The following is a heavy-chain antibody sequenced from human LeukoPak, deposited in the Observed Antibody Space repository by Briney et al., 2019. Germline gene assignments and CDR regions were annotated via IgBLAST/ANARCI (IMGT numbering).Heavy chain of an antibody. CDR3: AIYDGGGSYFDY. D-gene: IGHD3-22*01. CDR2: ISTSSSTI. J-gene: IGHJ4*02. Sequence: PGGSLRLSCAASGFTFSSYSMNWVRQAPGKGLEWASYISTSSSTIYYADSVKGRFTISRDNAKNSLYLQMNGLRAEDTAVYYCAIYDGGGSYFDYWGQGTLVTVSS. CDR1: GFTFSSYS. V-gene: IGHV3-48*01.